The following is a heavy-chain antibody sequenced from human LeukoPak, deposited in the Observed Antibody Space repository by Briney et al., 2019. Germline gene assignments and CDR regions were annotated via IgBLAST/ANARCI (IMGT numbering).Heavy chain of an antibody. Sequence: SETLSLTCTVSGGSISINNYYWSWLRQHPGMGLEWIATIYYSGSTYYNPSLKSRVTISVDTSKNQFSLKLSSVTAADTAVYYCARHPFNYYYYMDVWGKGTTVTVSS. V-gene: IGHV4-39*01. CDR3: ARHPFNYYYYMDV. CDR1: GGSISINNYY. J-gene: IGHJ6*03. CDR2: IYYSGST.